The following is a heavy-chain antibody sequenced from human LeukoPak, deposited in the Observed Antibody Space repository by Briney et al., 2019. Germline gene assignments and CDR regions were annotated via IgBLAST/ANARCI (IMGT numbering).Heavy chain of an antibody. CDR2: IYYSGST. CDR3: ARERDYSNYPVGWFDP. D-gene: IGHD4-11*01. V-gene: IGHV4-59*01. Sequence: PSEILSLTCTVSGGSISSYYWSWIRQPPGKGLEWIGYIYYSGSTNYNPSLKSRVTISVDTSKNQFSLKLSSVTAADTAVYYCARERDYSNYPVGWFDPWGQGTLVTVSS. CDR1: GGSISSYY. J-gene: IGHJ5*02.